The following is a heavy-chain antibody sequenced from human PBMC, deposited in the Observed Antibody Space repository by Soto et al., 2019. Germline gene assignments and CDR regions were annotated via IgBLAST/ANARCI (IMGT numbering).Heavy chain of an antibody. Sequence: EVHLLESGGTLIQPGGSLRLSCAASGFDFSAYAMTWVRQAPGKGLEWVSSIIHTGGATYYASSVKGRFTISRDNSKSILYLQMNSLGADDTAMYYCAKDWPGTSSVTSDYWGQGTLVTVSS. CDR1: GFDFSAYA. D-gene: IGHD4-17*01. V-gene: IGHV3-23*01. J-gene: IGHJ4*02. CDR2: IIHTGGAT. CDR3: AKDWPGTSSVTSDY.